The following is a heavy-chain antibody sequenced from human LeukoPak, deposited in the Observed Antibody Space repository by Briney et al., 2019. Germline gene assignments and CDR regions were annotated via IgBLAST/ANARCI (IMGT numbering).Heavy chain of an antibody. CDR2: INHSGST. Sequence: SETLSLTCAVYGGSFSGYYWSWIRQPPGKGLEWIGEINHSGSTNYNPSLKSRVTISVDTSKNQFSLKLSSVTAADTAVYYCAGIPYCSSTSCNNGGAYYYHMDVWGKGTTVTISS. CDR1: GGSFSGYY. D-gene: IGHD2-2*01. CDR3: AGIPYCSSTSCNNGGAYYYHMDV. J-gene: IGHJ6*03. V-gene: IGHV4-34*01.